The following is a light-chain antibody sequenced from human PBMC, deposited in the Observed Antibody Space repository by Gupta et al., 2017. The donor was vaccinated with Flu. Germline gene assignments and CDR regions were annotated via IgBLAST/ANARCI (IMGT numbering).Light chain of an antibody. V-gene: IGKV1-39*01. J-gene: IGKJ5*01. CDR3: QQTYRSPLT. CDR1: QSINTY. Sequence: DIQLTHSPSSLSASVGDRVTITCRASQSINTYLNWYQQKPGKAPAVLIYAASSLQGGVSSRFSGSGSGTDFTLTISSLQPEDFATYYCQQTYRSPLTFGHGTRLEIK. CDR2: AAS.